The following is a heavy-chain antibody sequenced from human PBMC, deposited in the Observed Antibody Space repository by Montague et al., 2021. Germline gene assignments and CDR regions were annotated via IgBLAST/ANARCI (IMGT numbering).Heavy chain of an antibody. CDR3: VREVFSPNGMDV. Sequence: SLRLSCSASGFTFSSYTMHWVCHVPGKGLEYVSAISPNGDNTYYAYSVKGRFTISRDNSKNTLYLEMHSLRAEDTALYYCVREVFSPNGMDVWGQGTTVTVSS. J-gene: IGHJ6*02. D-gene: IGHD1-26*01. CDR2: ISPNGDNT. V-gene: IGHV3-64D*09. CDR1: GFTFSSYT.